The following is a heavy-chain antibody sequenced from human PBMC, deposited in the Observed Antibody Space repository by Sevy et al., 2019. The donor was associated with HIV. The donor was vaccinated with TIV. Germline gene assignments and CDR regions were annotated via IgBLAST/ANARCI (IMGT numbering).Heavy chain of an antibody. J-gene: IGHJ3*01. CDR3: ARLSRNNVVVTGVRRDGFDV. Sequence: SETLSLTCTVSGGSISTYYWSWIRQPPGKGLQWIGYIYYTGKTNYNPSLQTPVTMSIDTSKNQFSLRLSSVTSADTAIYYCARLSRNNVVVTGVRRDGFDVWGQWTMVTVSS. CDR1: GGSISTYY. V-gene: IGHV4-59*01. D-gene: IGHD2-21*02. CDR2: IYYTGKT.